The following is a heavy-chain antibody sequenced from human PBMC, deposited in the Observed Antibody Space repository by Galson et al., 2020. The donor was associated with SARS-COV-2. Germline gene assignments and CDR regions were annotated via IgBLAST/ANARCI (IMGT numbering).Heavy chain of an antibody. D-gene: IGHD6-19*01. V-gene: IGHV3-64D*09. CDR1: GFIFSDYY. CDR3: LAYSSTRHNY. J-gene: IGHJ4*02. Sequence: GGSLRLSCTASGFIFSDYYMSWVRQAPGKGLQYVSALSSTGGTSFYADSVSGRFTMSRDNSKNTFYLQMTGQRVEDTAFYYCLAYSSTRHNYWGQGTLVTVSS. CDR2: LSSTGGTS.